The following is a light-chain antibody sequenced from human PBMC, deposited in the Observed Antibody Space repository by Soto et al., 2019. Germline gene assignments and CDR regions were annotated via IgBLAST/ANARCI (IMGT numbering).Light chain of an antibody. Sequence: QSVLTQPPSASGTPGQRVTISCSGSSSNIGSNYVYWYQQLPGTAPKLLIYRNDRRPSGVPDRFSGSKSGTSASLAISGLWSEDEADYFCAAWDDSLSVLVFGGGTKVTVL. CDR2: RND. V-gene: IGLV1-47*03. J-gene: IGLJ3*02. CDR1: SSNIGSNY. CDR3: AAWDDSLSVLV.